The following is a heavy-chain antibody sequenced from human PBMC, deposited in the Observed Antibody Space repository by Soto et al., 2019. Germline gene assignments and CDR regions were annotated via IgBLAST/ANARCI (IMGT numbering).Heavy chain of an antibody. CDR1: GFTFSSYA. CDR2: ISYDGSNK. V-gene: IGHV3-30-3*01. D-gene: IGHD3-22*01. J-gene: IGHJ3*02. Sequence: GGSLRLSCAASGFTFSSYAMHWVRQAPGKGLEWVAVISYDGSNKYYADSVKGRFTISRYNSKNTLYLQMNSLRAEDTAVYYCARGRGGSSGYYRNDAFDIWGQGTMVTVSS. CDR3: ARGRGGSSGYYRNDAFDI.